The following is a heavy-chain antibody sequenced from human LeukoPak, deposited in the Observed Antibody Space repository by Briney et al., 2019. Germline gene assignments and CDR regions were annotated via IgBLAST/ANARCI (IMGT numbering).Heavy chain of an antibody. CDR2: IYHSGSP. D-gene: IGHD3-22*01. CDR1: GGSISSNNW. CDR3: ARDHYDSSGYYSHYFDY. V-gene: IGHV4-4*02. J-gene: IGHJ4*02. Sequence: SGTLSLTCAVSGGSISSNNWWGWVRQPPGKGLEWIGEIYHSGSPNYNPSLKSRVTISVDTSKNQFSLKLSSVTAADTAVYYCARDHYDSSGYYSHYFDYWGQGTLVTVSS.